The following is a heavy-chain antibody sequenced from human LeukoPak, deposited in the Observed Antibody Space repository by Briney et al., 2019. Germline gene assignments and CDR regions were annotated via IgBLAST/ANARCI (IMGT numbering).Heavy chain of an antibody. Sequence: SETLSLTCAVYGGSFSGYYWSWIRQPPGKGLEWIGEINHSGSTNYNPSLKSRVTISVDTSKNQFSLKLSSVTAADTAVYYCAREEGNYYGSGSYYYFDYWGQGTLVTVSS. V-gene: IGHV4-34*01. CDR1: GGSFSGYY. CDR2: INHSGST. J-gene: IGHJ4*02. D-gene: IGHD3-10*01. CDR3: AREEGNYYGSGSYYYFDY.